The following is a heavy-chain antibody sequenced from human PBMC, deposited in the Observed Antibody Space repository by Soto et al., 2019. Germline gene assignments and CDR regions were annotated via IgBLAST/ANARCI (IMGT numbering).Heavy chain of an antibody. D-gene: IGHD3-22*01. J-gene: IGHJ4*02. CDR2: IYYSGST. Sequence: NPSETLSLTCTFSCGSIIPYYWSWIRQTPGKGLEWIAYIYYSGSTNYNPSLKSRVTISVDTSKNQCSLKLSSVTAADTAVYYCARASYYSDSFGYFLDSWGQGTLVTISS. CDR3: ARASYYSDSFGYFLDS. V-gene: IGHV4-59*01. CDR1: CGSIIPYY.